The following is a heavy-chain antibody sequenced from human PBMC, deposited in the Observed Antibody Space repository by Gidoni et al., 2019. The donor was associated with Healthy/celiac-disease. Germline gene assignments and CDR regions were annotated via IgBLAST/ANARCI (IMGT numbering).Heavy chain of an antibody. CDR1: GGSISSYY. J-gene: IGHJ4*02. V-gene: IGHV4-59*01. CDR2: IYYSGST. D-gene: IGHD3-10*01. CDR3: AREDYGSGSYGY. Sequence: QVQLQESGPGLVKPSETLSLTCPVSGGSISSYYWSWIRQPPGKGLEWIGYIYYSGSTNYNPSLKIRVTISVDTSKNQFSLKLSSVTAADTAVYYCAREDYGSGSYGYWGQGTLVTVSS.